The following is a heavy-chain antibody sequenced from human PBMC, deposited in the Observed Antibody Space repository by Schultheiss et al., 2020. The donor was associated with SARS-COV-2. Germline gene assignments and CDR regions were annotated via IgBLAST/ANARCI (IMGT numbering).Heavy chain of an antibody. CDR2: IWYDGSNK. CDR1: GFTFSGYG. J-gene: IGHJ4*02. D-gene: IGHD5-18*01. CDR3: ARDFLIHSYGILSDY. V-gene: IGHV3-33*01. Sequence: GGSLRLSCVASGFTFSGYGMHWVRQAPGKGLEWVAVIWYDGSNKYYADSVKGRFTISRDNSKNTLYLQMNSLRAEDTAVYYCARDFLIHSYGILSDYWGQGTLVTVSS.